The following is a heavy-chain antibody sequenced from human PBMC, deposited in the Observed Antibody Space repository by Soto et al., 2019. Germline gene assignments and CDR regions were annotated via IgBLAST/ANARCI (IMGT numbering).Heavy chain of an antibody. J-gene: IGHJ5*02. V-gene: IGHV3-11*01. Sequence: QVQLVASGGGLVKPGGSLRLSCAASGFTLSDYYMTWLRQAPGTGLEWVSYISSGGNTIYYADSVKGRFTISSDNAKNSLYLQMNSLRAEDTAVYHCARSRVLYSGYDNNWCDPWGQGTLVTVSS. CDR1: GFTLSDYY. CDR2: ISSGGNTI. D-gene: IGHD5-12*01. CDR3: ARSRVLYSGYDNNWCDP.